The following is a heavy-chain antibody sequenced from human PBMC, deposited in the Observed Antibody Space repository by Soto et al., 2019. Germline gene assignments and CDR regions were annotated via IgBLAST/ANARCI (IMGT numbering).Heavy chain of an antibody. CDR3: ARLNTYGEIYNYYGMDV. V-gene: IGHV4-30-4*01. Sequence: PSETLSLTCTVSGGSISSGDFCWSWIRQPPGKGLEWIGYIYYSGSTYYNPSLTSRVTISVDTSKNQFSLKLSSVTAADTAVYYCARLNTYGEIYNYYGMDVWGQGTTVTVSS. J-gene: IGHJ6*02. CDR2: IYYSGST. D-gene: IGHD5-18*01. CDR1: GGSISSGDFC.